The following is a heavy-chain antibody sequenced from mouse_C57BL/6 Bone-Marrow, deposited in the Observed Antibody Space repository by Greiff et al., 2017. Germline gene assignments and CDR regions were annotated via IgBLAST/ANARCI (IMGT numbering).Heavy chain of an antibody. CDR3: ARDYYYPGIAY. Sequence: QVQLQQPGAELVKPGASVKLSCKASGYTFTSYWMQWVKQRPGQGLEWIGEIDPSVGDTNYNQKFKGKATLTVDTSSSTAYMQLSSLTSEDSAVYYCARDYYYPGIAYWGQGTLVTVSA. D-gene: IGHD1-1*01. CDR1: GYTFTSYW. CDR2: IDPSVGDT. V-gene: IGHV1-50*01. J-gene: IGHJ3*01.